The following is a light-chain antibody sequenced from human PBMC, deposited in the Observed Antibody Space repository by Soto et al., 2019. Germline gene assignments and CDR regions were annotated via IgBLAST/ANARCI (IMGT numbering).Light chain of an antibody. CDR2: EVN. CDR1: SSDVGGYNY. V-gene: IGLV2-8*01. Sequence: QSALTQAPSASGSPGQSVTISCTGTSSDVGGYNYVSWYQQHPGKAPKLMIYEVNKRPSGVPDRFSGSKSGNTASLTVSGLLAEDEADYYCNSYAGSPYVFGTGTKLTVL. J-gene: IGLJ1*01. CDR3: NSYAGSPYV.